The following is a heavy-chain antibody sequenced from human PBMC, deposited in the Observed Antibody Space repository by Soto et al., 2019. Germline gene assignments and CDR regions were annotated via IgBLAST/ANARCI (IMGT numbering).Heavy chain of an antibody. CDR1: SVSIRSSNW. J-gene: IGHJ6*02. CDR3: ARRTWGMDV. Sequence: SDTLSLTCAVSSVSIRSSNWWSWVRQSPGKGLEWIGEIFHNGNTYYNPSLNSRVAISVDTSKNQFSLNLRSVTAADTAVFYCARRTWGMDVWGQGTTVT. D-gene: IGHD2-8*01. V-gene: IGHV4-4*02. CDR2: IFHNGNT.